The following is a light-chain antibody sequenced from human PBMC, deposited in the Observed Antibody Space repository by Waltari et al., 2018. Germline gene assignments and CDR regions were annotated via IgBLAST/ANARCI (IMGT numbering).Light chain of an antibody. Sequence: QSVLTQPPSASGTPGQRVIISCSGSSSNIGSNYVYWYRHLLGTAPKLLIYRNNHRPAGVPDRFSGSKSGTSSSLAISGLRSEDEADYYCATWDDRLSDYVFGTGTKVTAL. CDR3: ATWDDRLSDYV. CDR1: SSNIGSNY. CDR2: RNN. J-gene: IGLJ1*01. V-gene: IGLV1-47*01.